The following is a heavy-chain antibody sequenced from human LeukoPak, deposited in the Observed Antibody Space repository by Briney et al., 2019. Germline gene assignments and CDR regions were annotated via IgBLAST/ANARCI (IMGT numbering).Heavy chain of an antibody. D-gene: IGHD6-13*01. CDR1: GGSISSSSYY. CDR2: IYDSGST. V-gene: IGHV4-39*01. Sequence: SETLSLTCTVSGGSISSSSYYWGWLRQPPGKGLEWIGSIYDSGSTYYNPSLKSRVTISVDTSKNQFSLKLSSVTAADTAVYYCARGVRRRTPLDGIAAAGTNWFDPWGQGTLVTVSS. CDR3: ARGVRRRTPLDGIAAAGTNWFDP. J-gene: IGHJ5*02.